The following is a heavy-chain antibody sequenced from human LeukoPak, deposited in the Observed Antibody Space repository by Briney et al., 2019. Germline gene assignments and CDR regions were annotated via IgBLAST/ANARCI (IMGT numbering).Heavy chain of an antibody. J-gene: IGHJ4*02. CDR1: GGSISSSSYY. D-gene: IGHD6-13*01. V-gene: IGHV4-39*01. Sequence: SETLSLTCTVSGGSISSSSYYWGWIRQPPGKGLEWIGSIYYSGSTYYNPSPKSRVTISVDTSKNQFSLKLSSVTAADTAVYYCARHKGAAAGTALDYWGQGTLVTVSS. CDR3: ARHKGAAAGTALDY. CDR2: IYYSGST.